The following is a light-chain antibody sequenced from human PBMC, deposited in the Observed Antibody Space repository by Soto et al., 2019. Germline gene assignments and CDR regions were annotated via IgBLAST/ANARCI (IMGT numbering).Light chain of an antibody. Sequence: QPVLTQPASVSGSPGQSITISCTGTSSDVGGYDYVSWYQQHPGKAPKLLIYDVSNRPSGVSTRFSGSKSCNTASLTISGLQAEDEGDYYCTSYTARRLYVFGSGTQVTVL. CDR2: DVS. CDR1: SSDVGGYDY. J-gene: IGLJ1*01. V-gene: IGLV2-14*03. CDR3: TSYTARRLYV.